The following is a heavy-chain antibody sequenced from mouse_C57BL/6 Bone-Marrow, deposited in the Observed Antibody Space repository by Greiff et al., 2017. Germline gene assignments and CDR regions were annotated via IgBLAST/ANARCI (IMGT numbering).Heavy chain of an antibody. Sequence: QVQLQQPGAELVKPGASVKLSCKASGYTFTSYWMQWVKQRPGQGLEWIGEIAPSDSYTNYKQKVKGKGTLTVDTSSSTAYMQLSSLTSEDSAVYYCASEGITTVVATPPWFAYWGQGTLVTVSA. D-gene: IGHD1-1*01. CDR3: ASEGITTVVATPPWFAY. CDR2: IAPSDSYT. J-gene: IGHJ3*01. V-gene: IGHV1-50*01. CDR1: GYTFTSYW.